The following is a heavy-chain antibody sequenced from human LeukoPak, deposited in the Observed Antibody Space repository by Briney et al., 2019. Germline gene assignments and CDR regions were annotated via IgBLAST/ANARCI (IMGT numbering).Heavy chain of an antibody. CDR2: INPSGGST. CDR3: ARASRVYGGYQP. Sequence: ASVKVSCKASGYTFTSYYMHWVRQAPGQGLEWMGIINPSGGSTSYAQKFQGRVTMTRDTSTSTVYMELSSLRSEDTGVYYCARASRVYGGYQPWGQGTLVTVSS. J-gene: IGHJ5*02. CDR1: GYTFTSYY. V-gene: IGHV1-46*01. D-gene: IGHD5-12*01.